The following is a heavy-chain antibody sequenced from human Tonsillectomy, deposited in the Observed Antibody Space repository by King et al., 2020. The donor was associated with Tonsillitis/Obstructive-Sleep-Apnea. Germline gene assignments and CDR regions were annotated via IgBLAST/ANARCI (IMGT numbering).Heavy chain of an antibody. Sequence: VQLVESGGGLVKPGGSLRLSCAASGFTFSDYYMSWIRQAPGKGLEWVSYISSSSSYTNYADSVKARFPITRENAKNSLYLQMNSLRAEDTAVYYCARSTSSWRFDPWGQGALVTVSS. CDR2: ISSSSSYT. D-gene: IGHD2-15*01. V-gene: IGHV3-11*06. J-gene: IGHJ5*02. CDR1: GFTFSDYY. CDR3: ARSTSSWRFDP.